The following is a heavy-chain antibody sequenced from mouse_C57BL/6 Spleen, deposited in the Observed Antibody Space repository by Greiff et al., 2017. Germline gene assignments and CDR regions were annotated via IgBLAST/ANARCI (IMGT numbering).Heavy chain of an antibody. D-gene: IGHD1-1*01. Sequence: EVKLVDSGGGLVKPGGSLKLSCAASGFTFSSYTMSWVRQTPEKRLEWVATISGGGGNTYYPDSVKGRFTISRDNAKNTLYLQMSSLRSEDTALYYCARQITTVVATRYFDVWGTGTTFTVSS. CDR2: ISGGGGNT. V-gene: IGHV5-9*01. CDR3: ARQITTVVATRYFDV. J-gene: IGHJ1*03. CDR1: GFTFSSYT.